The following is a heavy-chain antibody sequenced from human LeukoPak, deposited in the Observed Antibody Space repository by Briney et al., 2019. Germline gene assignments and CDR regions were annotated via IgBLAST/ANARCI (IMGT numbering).Heavy chain of an antibody. J-gene: IGHJ5*02. Sequence: ASVKVSSKASGYTFTSYGISLVRQAPGQGLEWMGWMSAYNGNTNYAQKLQGRVTMTTDTSTSTAYMELRSLRSDDTAVYYCARERLAAGTKNWFDPWGQGTLVTVSS. CDR1: GYTFTSYG. CDR2: MSAYNGNT. CDR3: ARERLAAGTKNWFDP. V-gene: IGHV1-18*01. D-gene: IGHD1-1*01.